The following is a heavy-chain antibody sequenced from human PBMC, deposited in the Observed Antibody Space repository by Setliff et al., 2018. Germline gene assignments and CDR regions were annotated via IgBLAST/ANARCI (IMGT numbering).Heavy chain of an antibody. D-gene: IGHD6-25*01. J-gene: IGHJ5*02. CDR3: VPGRGS. V-gene: IGHV3-30*02. CDR2: IRSDGNKK. CDR1: GFTLNTYG. Sequence: PGGSLRLSCAASGFTLNTYGISWVRQAPGKGLEWVTFIRSDGNKKYFGDSVKGRFTISRDNAKYTLYLQMNSLRGEDTAVFYCVPGRGSWGQGALVTVSS.